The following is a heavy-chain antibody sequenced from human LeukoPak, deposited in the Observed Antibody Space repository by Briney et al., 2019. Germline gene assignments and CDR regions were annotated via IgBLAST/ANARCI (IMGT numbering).Heavy chain of an antibody. Sequence: SVKVSCKASGYTFTYRYLHWVRQAPGQALEWMGWITPFNGNTNYAQKFQDRVTITRDRSMSTAYTELSSLRSEDTAMYYCASSTTVTTLFDYWGQGTLVTVSS. D-gene: IGHD4-17*01. V-gene: IGHV1-45*02. CDR3: ASSTTVTTLFDY. J-gene: IGHJ4*02. CDR1: GYTFTYRY. CDR2: ITPFNGNT.